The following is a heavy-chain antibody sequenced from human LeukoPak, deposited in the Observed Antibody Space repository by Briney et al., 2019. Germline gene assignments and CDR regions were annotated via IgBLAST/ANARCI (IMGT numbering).Heavy chain of an antibody. D-gene: IGHD6-13*01. V-gene: IGHV4-59*01. Sequence: SETLSLTCTVSGGSISSYYWSWIWQPPGKGLEWIGYIYYSGSTNYNPSLKSRVTISVDTSKNQFSLKLSSVTAADTAVYYCARVAGNGAFDIWGQGTMVTVSS. J-gene: IGHJ3*02. CDR2: IYYSGST. CDR1: GGSISSYY. CDR3: ARVAGNGAFDI.